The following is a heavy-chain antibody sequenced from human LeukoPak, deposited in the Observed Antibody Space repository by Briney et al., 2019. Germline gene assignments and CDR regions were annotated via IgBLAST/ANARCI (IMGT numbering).Heavy chain of an antibody. J-gene: IGHJ4*02. CDR3: ARVDHGGARISY. V-gene: IGHV4-38-2*01. D-gene: IGHD3-16*01. CDR2: IYHSGST. CDR1: GYPISSGYY. Sequence: SETLSLTCAVSGYPISSGYYWGWIRQPPGKGLEWIGSIYHSGSTYYNPSLKSRVTISVDTSKNQFSLKLSSVTAADTAVYYCARVDHGGARISYWGQGTLVTVSS.